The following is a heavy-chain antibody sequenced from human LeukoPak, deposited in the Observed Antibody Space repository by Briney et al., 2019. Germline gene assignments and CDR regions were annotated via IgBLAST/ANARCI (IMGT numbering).Heavy chain of an antibody. D-gene: IGHD6-19*01. CDR2: FHQSVST. CDR1: GDSISSDKW. J-gene: IGHJ4*02. CDR3: ACHSGWSGPSE. V-gene: IGHV4-4*02. Sequence: SETLSLTCAVSGDSISSDKWWSWVRQPPGKGLEYIGEFHQSVSTNYNPSLKSRLTILVDKSKNQFSLKLSSVTAADTAVYYCACHSGWSGPSEWGQGTLVTVSS.